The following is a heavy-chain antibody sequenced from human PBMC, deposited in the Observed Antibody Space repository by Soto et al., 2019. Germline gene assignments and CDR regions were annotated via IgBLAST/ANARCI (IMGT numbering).Heavy chain of an antibody. D-gene: IGHD5-12*01. J-gene: IGHJ3*02. CDR2: IYSGGST. V-gene: IGHV3-53*01. Sequence: GGSLRLSCAASGFTVSSNYMSWVRQAPGKGLEWVSGIYSGGSTYYADSVKGRFTISRDNSKNTLYLQMNSLRAEDTAVYYCARYRYSGYDDAFDIWGQGTMVTVSS. CDR3: ARYRYSGYDDAFDI. CDR1: GFTVSSNY.